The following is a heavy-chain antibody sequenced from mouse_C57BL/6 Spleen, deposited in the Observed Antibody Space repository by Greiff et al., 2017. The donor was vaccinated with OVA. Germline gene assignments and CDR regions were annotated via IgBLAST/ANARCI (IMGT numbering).Heavy chain of an antibody. J-gene: IGHJ3*01. CDR2: IDPSDSYT. V-gene: IGHV1-50*01. CDR3: ARKEEDGSSQFAY. Sequence: QVQLQQSGAELVKPGASVKLSCKASGYTFTSYWMQWVKQRPGQGLEWIGEIDPSDSYTNYNQKFKGKATLTVDTSSSTAYMQLSSLTSEDSAVYYCARKEEDGSSQFAYWGQGTLVTVSA. D-gene: IGHD1-1*01. CDR1: GYTFTSYW.